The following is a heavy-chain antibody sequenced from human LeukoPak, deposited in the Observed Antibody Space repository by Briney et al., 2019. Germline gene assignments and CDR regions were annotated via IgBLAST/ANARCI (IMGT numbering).Heavy chain of an antibody. V-gene: IGHV5-51*01. Sequence: GASLQISCKGSGYSFTSYWIGWVRQLPGKGLEWMGIMYPGDSDTRYSPSFQGQVAISADKSISTAYLQWSSLKPSDTAMYYCARHPVPYYYDSSGYGNYFDYWGQGTLVTVSS. CDR2: MYPGDSDT. CDR3: ARHPVPYYYDSSGYGNYFDY. CDR1: GYSFTSYW. D-gene: IGHD3-22*01. J-gene: IGHJ4*02.